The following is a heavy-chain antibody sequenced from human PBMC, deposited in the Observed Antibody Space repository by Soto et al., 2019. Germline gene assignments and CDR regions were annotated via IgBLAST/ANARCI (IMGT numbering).Heavy chain of an antibody. J-gene: IGHJ5*02. CDR1: GFTFSSYA. CDR3: AKDSGDYIWGSYRYISNSFDP. D-gene: IGHD3-16*02. CDR2: ISGSGGST. V-gene: IGHV3-23*01. Sequence: GGSLRLSCAASGFTFSSYAMSWVRQAPGKGLEWVSAISGSGGSTYYADSVKGRFTISRDNSKNTLYLQMNSLRAEDTAVYYCAKDSGDYIWGSYRYISNSFDPWGQGTLVTVSS.